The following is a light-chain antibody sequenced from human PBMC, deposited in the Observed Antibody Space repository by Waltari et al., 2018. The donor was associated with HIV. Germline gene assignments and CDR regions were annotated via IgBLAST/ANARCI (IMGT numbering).Light chain of an antibody. CDR1: ALANQY. Sequence: SYELAQPFSVSVSPGQTAAITCFGDALANQYTNWYQQKPGQSPVLVICKDNERPSGVPERFSGSGSGTTVTLTISGVQAEDEADYYCQSTDVRGSQVIFGGGTKLTVL. CDR2: KDN. CDR3: QSTDVRGSQVI. J-gene: IGLJ2*01. V-gene: IGLV3-25*03.